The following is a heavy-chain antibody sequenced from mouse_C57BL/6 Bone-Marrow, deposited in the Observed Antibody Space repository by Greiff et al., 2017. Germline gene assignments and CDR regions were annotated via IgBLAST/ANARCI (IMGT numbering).Heavy chain of an antibody. V-gene: IGHV1-63*01. Sequence: QVQLQQSGAELVRPGTSVKMSCKASGYTFTNYWIGWAKQRPGHGLEWIGDIYPGGGYTNYNEKFKGKATLTADKSSSTAYMQFSSLTSEDSAIYNCAREGYDYDSYYAMDYGGQGTSVTVSS. CDR2: IYPGGGYT. CDR1: GYTFTNYW. J-gene: IGHJ4*01. D-gene: IGHD1-1*01. CDR3: AREGYDYDSYYAMDY.